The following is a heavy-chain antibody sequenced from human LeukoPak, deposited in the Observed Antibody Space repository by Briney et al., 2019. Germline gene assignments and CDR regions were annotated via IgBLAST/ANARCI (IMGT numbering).Heavy chain of an antibody. V-gene: IGHV1-18*01. J-gene: IGHJ4*02. CDR1: GYTFTSYG. CDR3: ARDMGPGYCSSTSCYVY. Sequence: GASVKVSCKASGYTFTSYGISWLRQAPGQGLEWMGWISAYNGNTNYAQKLQGRVTMTTDTSTSTAYMELRSLRSDDTAVYYCARDMGPGYCSSTSCYVYWGQGTLVTVSS. D-gene: IGHD2-2*01. CDR2: ISAYNGNT.